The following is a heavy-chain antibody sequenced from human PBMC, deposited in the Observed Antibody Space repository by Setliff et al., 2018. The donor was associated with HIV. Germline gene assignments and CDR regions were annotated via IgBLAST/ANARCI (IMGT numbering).Heavy chain of an antibody. CDR2: IYWNNNK. CDR3: AYSGRQLRGPYFDF. J-gene: IGHJ4*02. D-gene: IGHD1-1*01. CDR1: GLSLSTSGVG. V-gene: IGHV2-5*01. Sequence: GSGPTLVNPTQTLTLTCTFSGLSLSTSGVGVGWIRQSPGKALEWLAFIYWNNNKQYSTSLKSRLTVTKDTSKNRVVFTMTNMDPVDTATDYCAYSGRQLRGPYFDFWGQGTPVTVSS.